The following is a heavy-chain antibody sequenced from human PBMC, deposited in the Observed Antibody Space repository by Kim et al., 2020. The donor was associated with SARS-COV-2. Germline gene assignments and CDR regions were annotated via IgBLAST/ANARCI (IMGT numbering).Heavy chain of an antibody. V-gene: IGHV3-73*01. CDR2: TRGKANSYAT. CDR3: TSWIQPTDY. Sequence: GGSLRLSCAASGFTFSGSAIQWIRQASGKGLEWVGRTRGKANSYATAYAASVKGRFTISRDDSKNTAYLQMNSLKTEDTAVYYCTSWIQPTDYWGQGTLVTVSS. CDR1: GFTFSGSA. J-gene: IGHJ4*02. D-gene: IGHD5-18*01.